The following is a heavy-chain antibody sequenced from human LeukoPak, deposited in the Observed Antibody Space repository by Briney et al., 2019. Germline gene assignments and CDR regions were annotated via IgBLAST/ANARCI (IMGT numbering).Heavy chain of an antibody. J-gene: IGHJ6*03. Sequence: ASVKVSCKASGYTVTSYDINWVRQATGQGLEWMGWMKPNSGNTGYAQKLQGRVTMTRNTSISTAYMELSSLRSEDTAVYYCATQRRGGTPSYYMDVWGKGTTVTISS. D-gene: IGHD2-15*01. V-gene: IGHV1-8*01. CDR3: ATQRRGGTPSYYMDV. CDR1: GYTVTSYD. CDR2: MKPNSGNT.